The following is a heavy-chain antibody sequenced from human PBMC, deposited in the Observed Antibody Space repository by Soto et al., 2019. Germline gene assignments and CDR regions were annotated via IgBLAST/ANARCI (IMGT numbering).Heavy chain of an antibody. J-gene: IGHJ4*02. Sequence: SETLSLTFTVSGGSISSSICYLGWIRQPPGKGLEWIGSIYYSGSTYYNPSLKSRVTISVHPSKNKFSLKLSSVTAADTAVYYGGGYAAQTRSFTDYWGQGTLVTVSS. CDR2: IYYSGST. CDR3: GGYAAQTRSFTDY. CDR1: GGSISSSICY. D-gene: IGHD2-15*01. V-gene: IGHV4-39*01.